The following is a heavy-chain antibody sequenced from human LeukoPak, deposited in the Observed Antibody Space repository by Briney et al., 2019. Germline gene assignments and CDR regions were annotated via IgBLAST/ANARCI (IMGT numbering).Heavy chain of an antibody. CDR1: GYIFIDYY. Sequence: ASVKVSCKASGYIFIDYYIHWVRQAPGQGLEWMAWINPNSGATNYAQKFQGSVTVTRDTSITTAYMELTKLRSDDTAIYYCAREYPGGWYRPVYSQHGGQGTLITVSS. J-gene: IGHJ1*01. D-gene: IGHD6-19*01. V-gene: IGHV1-2*02. CDR3: AREYPGGWYRPVYSQH. CDR2: INPNSGAT.